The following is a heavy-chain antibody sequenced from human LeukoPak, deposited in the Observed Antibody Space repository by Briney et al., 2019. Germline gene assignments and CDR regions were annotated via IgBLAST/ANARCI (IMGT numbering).Heavy chain of an antibody. CDR3: ASDKKYFDISGYYTY. D-gene: IGHD3-22*01. Sequence: SETLSLTCTVSGGSISSPSFYWGWIRQPPGKGLEWIGTFYYSGSTYYNPSLKSRVTISIDTSKNQFSLKLTSVTAADTAVYYCASDKKYFDISGYYTYWGQGTLVTVSS. V-gene: IGHV4-39*01. CDR2: FYYSGST. J-gene: IGHJ4*02. CDR1: GGSISSPSFY.